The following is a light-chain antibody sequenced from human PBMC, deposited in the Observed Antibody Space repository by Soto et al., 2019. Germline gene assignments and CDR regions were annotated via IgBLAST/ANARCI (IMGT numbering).Light chain of an antibody. CDR3: MQSTQLPPT. V-gene: IGKV2D-29*02. CDR2: EVS. J-gene: IGKJ5*01. CDR1: QSLLHITGETF. Sequence: DVWMSHPPLSLSASPGHAASMACKSSQSLLHITGETFLFWYLQKPGQSPQLLIYEVSTRVSGVPDRFSGSGSGTDFTLEISRVETDDVGIYYCMQSTQLPPTFGQGTQLEIK.